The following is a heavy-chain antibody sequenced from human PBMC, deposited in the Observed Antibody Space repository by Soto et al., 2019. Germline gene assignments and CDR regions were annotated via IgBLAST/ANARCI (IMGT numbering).Heavy chain of an antibody. CDR3: ARGGVRYYDTSGGGRMDV. J-gene: IGHJ6*02. D-gene: IGHD3-22*01. Sequence: EVQLVESGGGLVQPGGSLRLSCVASGFTLSTYWMNWVRQAPGKGLEWVANIKQDESEKYYVDSVKGRFTISRDNAKNSGYMQRSILGGEDTVVFYWARGGVRYYDTSGGGRMDVWGQGTTVTVSS. CDR2: IKQDESEK. CDR1: GFTLSTYW. V-gene: IGHV3-7*01.